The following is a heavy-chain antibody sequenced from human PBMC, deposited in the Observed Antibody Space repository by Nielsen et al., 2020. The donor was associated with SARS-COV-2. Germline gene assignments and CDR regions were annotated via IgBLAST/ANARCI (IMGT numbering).Heavy chain of an antibody. D-gene: IGHD6-13*01. CDR3: ARVEGSSWYFDY. J-gene: IGHJ4*02. CDR1: GFTISTYA. Sequence: GESLKISCVVSGFTISTYAMSWVRQAPGKGLEWVSAISASTYYADSVKGRFTISRDNSKNTLYLQMNSLRAEDTAVYYCARVEGSSWYFDYWGQGTLVTVSS. CDR2: ISAST. V-gene: IGHV3-23*01.